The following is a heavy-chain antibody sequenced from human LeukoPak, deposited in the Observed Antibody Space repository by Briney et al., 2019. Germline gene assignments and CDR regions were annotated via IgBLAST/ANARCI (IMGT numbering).Heavy chain of an antibody. J-gene: IGHJ6*03. D-gene: IGHD2-15*01. CDR2: INHSGST. V-gene: IGHV4-34*01. Sequence: SETLSLTCAVHGGSFSGYYWSWIRQPPGKGLEWIGEINHSGSTNYNPSLKSRVTISVDTSKNHFSLKLSSVTAADTAVYYCAAARRGCSGGSCYSDYYYYMDVWGKGTTVTVSS. CDR1: GGSFSGYY. CDR3: AAARRGCSGGSCYSDYYYYMDV.